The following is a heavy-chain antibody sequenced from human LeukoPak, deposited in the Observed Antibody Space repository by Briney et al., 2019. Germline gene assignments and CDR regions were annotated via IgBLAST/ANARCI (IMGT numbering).Heavy chain of an antibody. CDR1: GFTFSNHG. CDR2: VSPPGGGT. V-gene: IGHV3-23*01. CDR3: ARVPYSSSSGLFLNHYYYYYYMDV. J-gene: IGHJ6*03. Sequence: GGTLRLSCAASGFTFSNHGMNWVRQAPGKGLEWLSGVSPPGGGTYYADSVKGRFTISRDNSKNTVYLQMNSLRAEDTAVYYCARVPYSSSSGLFLNHYYYYYYMDVWGKGTTVTVSS. D-gene: IGHD6-6*01.